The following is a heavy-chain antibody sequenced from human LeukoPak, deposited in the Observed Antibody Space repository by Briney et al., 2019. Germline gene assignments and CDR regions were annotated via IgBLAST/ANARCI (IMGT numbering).Heavy chain of an antibody. CDR2: MNHRRST. CDR3: ARRLGRLFGERFYYYHYMDV. V-gene: IGHV4-34*01. CDR1: GGSFSGYY. Sequence: SETLSLTCAVYGGSFSGYYWSWIRQPPGKGLEWIGEMNHRRSTNYKPSLKSRVTISVDTSKNQFSLTLNSVTAADTAVYYCARRLGRLFGERFYYYHYMDVWGKGTTVTISS. J-gene: IGHJ6*03. D-gene: IGHD3-10*01.